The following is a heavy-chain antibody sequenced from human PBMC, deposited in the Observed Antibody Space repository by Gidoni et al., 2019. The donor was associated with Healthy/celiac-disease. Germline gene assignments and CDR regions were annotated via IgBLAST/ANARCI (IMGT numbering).Heavy chain of an antibody. CDR2: IMGSGGST. D-gene: IGHD4-17*01. V-gene: IGHV3-23*01. J-gene: IGHJ4*02. CDR1: GFTFSSYA. CDR3: AKVRPTTVTVGGYFDY. Sequence: EVQLLESWGGLVQPGGSLSLSCAASGFTFSSYAMSWVRQAPGKGLGGVSAIMGSGGSTYYEDSVKGRFTISRDNSKNTLYLQMNSLRAEDTAVYYCAKVRPTTVTVGGYFDYWGQGTLVTVSS.